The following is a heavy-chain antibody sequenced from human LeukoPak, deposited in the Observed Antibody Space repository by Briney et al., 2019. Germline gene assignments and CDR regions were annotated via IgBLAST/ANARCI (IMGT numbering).Heavy chain of an antibody. CDR2: ISAYNGNT. V-gene: IGHV1-18*01. CDR3: ARFRFLEWLLDY. J-gene: IGHJ4*02. Sequence: GASVTVSCTASGYTFTSYGISWVRQAPGQGLEWMGWISAYNGNTNYAQKLQGRVTMTTDTSTSTAYMELRSLRSDDTAVYYCARFRFLEWLLDYWGQGTLVTVSS. D-gene: IGHD3-3*01. CDR1: GYTFTSYG.